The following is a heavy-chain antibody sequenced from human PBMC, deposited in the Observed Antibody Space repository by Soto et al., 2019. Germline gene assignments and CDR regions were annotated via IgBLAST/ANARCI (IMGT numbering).Heavy chain of an antibody. J-gene: IGHJ4*02. CDR2: IGGGSGST. V-gene: IGHV3-23*01. D-gene: IGHD6-13*01. CDR3: ATRMYSTSWYYFGS. Sequence: EVHLLESGGGFVQPGGSLRLSCAASGFTFTNYALSWVRQAPGKGLEWVSTIGGGSGSTSYADSVKGRFSISRENSKNTLYLQMSILRAEDTALYYCATRMYSTSWYYFGSWCQGTLVPVSS. CDR1: GFTFTNYA.